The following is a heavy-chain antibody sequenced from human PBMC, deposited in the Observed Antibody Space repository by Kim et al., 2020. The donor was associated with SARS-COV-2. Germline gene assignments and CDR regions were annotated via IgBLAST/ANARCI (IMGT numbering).Heavy chain of an antibody. J-gene: IGHJ6*02. Sequence: GGSLRHSCAASGFTFSSYAMHWVRQAPGKGLEWVAVISYDGSNKYYADSVKGRFTISRDNSKNTLYLQMNSLRAEDTAVYYCARGGSTGGMDVWGQGTTVTVSS. V-gene: IGHV3-30*04. CDR3: ARGGSTGGMDV. D-gene: IGHD4-17*01. CDR1: GFTFSSYA. CDR2: ISYDGSNK.